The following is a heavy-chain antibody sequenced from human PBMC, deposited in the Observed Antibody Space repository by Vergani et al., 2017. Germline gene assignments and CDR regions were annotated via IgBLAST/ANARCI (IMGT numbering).Heavy chain of an antibody. D-gene: IGHD3-3*01. CDR3: ATNHQLYDFWSGYHRPTNSVRKYYFDY. Sequence: VQLVQSGAEVKKPGASVKVSCKVSGYTLTELSMHWVRQAPGKGLEWMGGFDPEDGETIYAQKFQGRVTMTEDTSTDTAYMELSSLRSEDTAVYYCATNHQLYDFWSGYHRPTNSVRKYYFDYWGQGTLVTVSS. CDR1: GYTLTELS. CDR2: FDPEDGET. J-gene: IGHJ4*02. V-gene: IGHV1-24*01.